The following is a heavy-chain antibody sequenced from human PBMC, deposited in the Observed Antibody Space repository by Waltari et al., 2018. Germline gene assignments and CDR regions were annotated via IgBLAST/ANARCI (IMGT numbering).Heavy chain of an antibody. CDR1: GYTFSNYG. J-gene: IGHJ5*02. Sequence: QVQLVQSGAEVRMPGASVKVSCKASGYTFSNYGIAWVRQAPGQGLEWMGWIRGYNGDTKYAREFEGRLTVTTNTSTNTAHMELRSLRSDDTAVYYCARLYDSSAYYNTYLDPWGQGALVTVSS. CDR2: IRGYNGDT. CDR3: ARLYDSSAYYNTYLDP. V-gene: IGHV1-18*01. D-gene: IGHD3-22*01.